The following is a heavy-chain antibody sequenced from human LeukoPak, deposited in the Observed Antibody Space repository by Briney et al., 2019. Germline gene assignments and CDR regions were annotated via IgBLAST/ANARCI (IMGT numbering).Heavy chain of an antibody. CDR2: INPSGGST. J-gene: IGHJ4*02. V-gene: IGHV1-46*01. CDR1: GYTFTSYY. CDR3: ARVYYYDSSGYSLGY. Sequence: ASVKVSCKASGYTFTSYYMHWVRQAPGQGLEWMGIINPSGGSTSYAQKFQGRVTMTRDTSTSTVYMELSSLRFEDTAVYYCARVYYYDSSGYSLGYWGQGTLVTVSS. D-gene: IGHD3-22*01.